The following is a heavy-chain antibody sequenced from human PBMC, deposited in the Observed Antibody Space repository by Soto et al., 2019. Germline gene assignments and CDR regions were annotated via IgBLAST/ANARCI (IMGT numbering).Heavy chain of an antibody. CDR2: MYYSGST. D-gene: IGHD3-10*01. CDR1: RGSISSNY. Sequence: QVQLQESGPGLVKPSETMSLTCTVSRGSISSNYWSWIRQPPGKGLEWIAYMYYSGSTNYNPSLKSRVIVSLDTSTNQFSLRLTSVTAADTAVYYCARHDYGAKGRVYWGQGTLVTVSS. CDR3: ARHDYGAKGRVY. J-gene: IGHJ4*02. V-gene: IGHV4-59*08.